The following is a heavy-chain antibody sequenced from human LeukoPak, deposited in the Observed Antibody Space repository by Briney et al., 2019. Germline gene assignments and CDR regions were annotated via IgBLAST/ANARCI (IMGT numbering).Heavy chain of an antibody. V-gene: IGHV3-30*03. D-gene: IGHD3-9*01. CDR3: ARGHWFAHLDY. Sequence: GGSLRLSCAASGFTFSDYGMHWVRQAPGKGLEWVAVISYDGSNKYYGDSVKGRFTIPRDNSKNTLFLQMNSLRAEDTAVYYCARGHWFAHLDYWGQGTLVTVSS. CDR2: ISYDGSNK. J-gene: IGHJ4*02. CDR1: GFTFSDYG.